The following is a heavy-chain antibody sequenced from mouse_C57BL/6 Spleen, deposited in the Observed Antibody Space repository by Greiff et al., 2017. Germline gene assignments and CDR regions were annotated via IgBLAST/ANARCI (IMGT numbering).Heavy chain of an antibody. V-gene: IGHV1-76*01. CDR2: IYPGSGNT. J-gene: IGHJ4*01. D-gene: IGHD2-4*01. Sequence: VQLQESGAELVRPGASVKLSCKASGYTFTDYYINWVKQRPGQGLEWIARIYPGSGNTYYNEKFKGKATLTAEKSSSTAYMQLSSLTSEDSAVYFCARSDDDYDDYAMDYWGQGTSVTVSS. CDR1: GYTFTDYY. CDR3: ARSDDDYDDYAMDY.